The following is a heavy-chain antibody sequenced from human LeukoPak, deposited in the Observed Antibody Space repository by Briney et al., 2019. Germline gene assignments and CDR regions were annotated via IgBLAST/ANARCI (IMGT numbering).Heavy chain of an antibody. CDR3: AKFAGTSRRGFDP. D-gene: IGHD2-8*01. CDR1: GYSISSDYY. J-gene: IGHJ5*02. CDR2: ISHSGTA. Sequence: SETLSLTCAVSGYSISSDYYWGWIRQPPGKGLEWIGTISHSGTAFYNPSLKTRVTISIETSKNQFSLKLTSVTSADTAVYYCAKFAGTSRRGFDPWGQGNLVTVSS. V-gene: IGHV4-38-2*01.